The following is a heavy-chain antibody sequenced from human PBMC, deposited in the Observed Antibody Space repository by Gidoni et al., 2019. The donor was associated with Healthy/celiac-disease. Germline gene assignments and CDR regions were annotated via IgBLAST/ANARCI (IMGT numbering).Heavy chain of an antibody. J-gene: IGHJ3*02. Sequence: QVQLVQSGAEAKKPGASVKVSCKASGYTFTSYAMHWVRQAPGQRLEWMGWINAGNGNTKYSQKFQGRVTITRDTSASTAYMELSSLRSEDTAVYYCARGPHYYDSSGYYWQDAFDIWGQGTMVTVSS. V-gene: IGHV1-3*01. D-gene: IGHD3-22*01. CDR2: INAGNGNT. CDR3: ARGPHYYDSSGYYWQDAFDI. CDR1: GYTFTSYA.